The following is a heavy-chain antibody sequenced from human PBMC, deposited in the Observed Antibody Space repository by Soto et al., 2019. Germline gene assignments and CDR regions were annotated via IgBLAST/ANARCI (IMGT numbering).Heavy chain of an antibody. CDR2: IYSGGST. CDR3: ARDQVGAATEYFQH. V-gene: IGHV3-66*01. CDR1: GFTVSSNY. J-gene: IGHJ1*01. Sequence: EVQLVESGGGLVQPGGSLRLSCAASGFTVSSNYMSWVRQAPGKGLEWVSVIYSGGSTYYADSVKGRFTISRDNSKNTLYLQMNSLRAEDTAVYYCARDQVGAATEYFQHWGLGTLVTVSS. D-gene: IGHD1-26*01.